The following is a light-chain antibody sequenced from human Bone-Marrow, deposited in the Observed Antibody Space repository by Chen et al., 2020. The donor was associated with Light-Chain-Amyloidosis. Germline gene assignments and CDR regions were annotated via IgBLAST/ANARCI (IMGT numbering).Light chain of an antibody. Sequence: EIVLTQSPGTLSLSPGEGANLSCRASQTMSSNYLTWYQQKFDQAPRLLIYGSSSRATGIPDRVTGSGAGTDCTLTINRLEPEDFAMYYCQQYGTSPLAFGGGTKVAIK. V-gene: IGKV3-20*01. CDR1: QTMSSNY. CDR2: GSS. CDR3: QQYGTSPLA. J-gene: IGKJ4*01.